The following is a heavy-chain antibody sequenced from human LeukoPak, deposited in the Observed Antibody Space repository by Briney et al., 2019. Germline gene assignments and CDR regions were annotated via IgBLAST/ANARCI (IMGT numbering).Heavy chain of an antibody. Sequence: GGSLRLSCAASGFIFSTYWMSWVRQAPGKGLEWVANIKEDGTVKYHMDSVKGRFTISRDNAKNSLFLQMNSLRAEDTAVYYCAREILGAASAFDYWGQGTLVTVTS. J-gene: IGHJ4*02. CDR1: GFIFSTYW. V-gene: IGHV3-7*03. D-gene: IGHD6-13*01. CDR2: IKEDGTVK. CDR3: AREILGAASAFDY.